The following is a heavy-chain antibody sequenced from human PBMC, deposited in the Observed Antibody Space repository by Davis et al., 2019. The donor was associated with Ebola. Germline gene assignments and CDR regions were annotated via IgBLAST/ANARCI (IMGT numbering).Heavy chain of an antibody. CDR1: GGSFSSSNW. CDR2: IYHSGST. Sequence: MPGGSLRLSCAVYGGSFSSSNWWSWVRQPPGKGLEWIGEIYHSGSTNYNPSLKSRVTISVDKSKNQFSLKLSSVTAADTAVYYCARDRGYSYGLDYWGQGTLVTVSS. D-gene: IGHD5-18*01. J-gene: IGHJ4*02. V-gene: IGHV4-4*02. CDR3: ARDRGYSYGLDY.